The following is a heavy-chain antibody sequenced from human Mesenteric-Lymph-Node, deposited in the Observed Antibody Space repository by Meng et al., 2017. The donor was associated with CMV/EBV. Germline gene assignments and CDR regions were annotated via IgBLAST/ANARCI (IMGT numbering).Heavy chain of an antibody. D-gene: IGHD6-6*01. CDR1: GDSVSSNTAA. Sequence: SQTLSLTCAISGDSVSSNTAAWTWIRQSPSRGLEWLGRTYYRSKRYYDHAVSVKSRITLNPDTSKNQFPLKLSSVTAADTAVYYCARRSAARPVDYWGQGTLVTVSS. V-gene: IGHV6-1*01. CDR3: ARRSAARPVDY. J-gene: IGHJ4*02. CDR2: TYYRSKRYY.